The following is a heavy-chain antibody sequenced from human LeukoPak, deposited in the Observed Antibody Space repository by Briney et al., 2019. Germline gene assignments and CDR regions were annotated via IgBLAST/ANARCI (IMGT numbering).Heavy chain of an antibody. CDR2: MNPNSGNT. V-gene: IGHV1-8*01. CDR3: ARMDYYDSRDNWFDP. Sequence: ASVKVSCKASGYTFTSYDINWVRQATGQGLEWMGWMNPNSGNTGYAQKFQGRVTMTRNSSISTAYVELSSLRSEDTAVYYCARMDYYDSRDNWFDPWGQGTLVTVSS. CDR1: GYTFTSYD. J-gene: IGHJ5*02. D-gene: IGHD3-22*01.